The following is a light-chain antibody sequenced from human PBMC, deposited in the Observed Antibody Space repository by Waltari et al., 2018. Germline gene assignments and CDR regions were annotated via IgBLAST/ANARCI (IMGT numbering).Light chain of an antibody. CDR3: QHYVRLPVT. J-gene: IGKJ1*01. CDR2: GAS. Sequence: MALTQSPGTLSLSPGARPTLSCRPSQSISSFLVWYQRKPGQAPRLLIYGASTRATGIPYRFSCSGSGTDYGLTISRREPEDFAVYYCQHYVRLPVTIGQGTKVEIK. V-gene: IGKV3-20*01. CDR1: QSISSF.